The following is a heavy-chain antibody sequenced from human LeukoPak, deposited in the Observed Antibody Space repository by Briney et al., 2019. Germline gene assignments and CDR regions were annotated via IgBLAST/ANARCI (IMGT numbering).Heavy chain of an antibody. V-gene: IGHV4-59*01. Sequence: PSETLSLTCTVSGGSISSYYWSWIRQPPGKGLEWIGYIYYSGSTNYNPSLKSRVTISVDTSKNQFSLKLSSVTAADTAVYYCARNSNEAHDSSGYRPLGFDPWGQGTLVTVSS. CDR1: GGSISSYY. D-gene: IGHD3-22*01. J-gene: IGHJ5*02. CDR2: IYYSGST. CDR3: ARNSNEAHDSSGYRPLGFDP.